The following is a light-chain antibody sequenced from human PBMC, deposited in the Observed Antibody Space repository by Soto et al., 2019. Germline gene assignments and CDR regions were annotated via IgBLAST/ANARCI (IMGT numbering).Light chain of an antibody. V-gene: IGKV1-5*03. Sequence: DIQMTQSPSTLSASVGDRVTITCRASQSISGSLAWYQQKPGKAPKLLSYEATNLKGGVPSRFSGSGSETEYTLTISSLQPDDAASYYCQQYNGYWAFGQGTRVEVK. J-gene: IGKJ1*01. CDR2: EAT. CDR1: QSISGS. CDR3: QQYNGYWA.